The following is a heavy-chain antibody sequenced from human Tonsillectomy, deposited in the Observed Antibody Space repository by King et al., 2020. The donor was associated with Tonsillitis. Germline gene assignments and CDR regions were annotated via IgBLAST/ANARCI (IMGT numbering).Heavy chain of an antibody. CDR1: GFTFSDYH. CDR2: ISSSSSYT. J-gene: IGHJ3*02. CDR3: AREIDESSGYYLVRSNNVFDI. D-gene: IGHD3-22*01. V-gene: IGHV3-11*05. Sequence: VQLVESGGGLVKPGGSLRLSCAASGFTFSDYHMSWIRQAPGKGLEWVSYISSSSSYTNYADSVKGRFTVSRDNAKNSLYLQMNSLRVEDTALYYCAREIDESSGYYLVRSNNVFDIWGQGTMVTVSS.